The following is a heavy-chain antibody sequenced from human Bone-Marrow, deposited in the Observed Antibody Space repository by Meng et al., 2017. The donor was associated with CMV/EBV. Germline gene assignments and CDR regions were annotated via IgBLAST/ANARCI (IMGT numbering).Heavy chain of an antibody. V-gene: IGHV3-11*04. Sequence: GESLKISCAASGFTFSDYYMSWIRQAPGKGLEWVSYISSSGSTIYYAASVKGRFTISRDNAKNSLYLQMNSLRAEDTAVYYCARDQGIAVAGTGDAFDIWGQGTMVTVSS. CDR3: ARDQGIAVAGTGDAFDI. CDR2: ISSSGSTI. D-gene: IGHD6-19*01. J-gene: IGHJ3*02. CDR1: GFTFSDYY.